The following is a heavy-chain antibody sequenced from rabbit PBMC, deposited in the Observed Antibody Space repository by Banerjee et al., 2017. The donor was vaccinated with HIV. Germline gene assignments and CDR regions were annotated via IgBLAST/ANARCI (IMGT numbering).Heavy chain of an antibody. CDR2: INTSSGNT. Sequence: QEQLVESGGGLVQPEGSLTLTCTASGFALSSYWMCWVRQAPGKGLEWIACINTSSGNTVYANWAKGRFTISKTSSTTVTLQMTSLTAADTATYFCARDLAGVIGWNFGLWGQGTLVTVS. D-gene: IGHD4-1*01. CDR3: ARDLAGVIGWNFGL. V-gene: IGHV1S45*01. J-gene: IGHJ3*01. CDR1: GFALSSYW.